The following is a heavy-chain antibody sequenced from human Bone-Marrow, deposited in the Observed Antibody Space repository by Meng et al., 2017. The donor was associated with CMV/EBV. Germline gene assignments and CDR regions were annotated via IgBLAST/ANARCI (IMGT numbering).Heavy chain of an antibody. CDR1: GFTFSSYS. Sequence: GESLKISCAASGFTFSSYSMNWVRQAPGKGLEWVSYISSSSSTIYYADSVKGRFTISRDNAKNSLYLQMNSLRAEDTAVYYCARDVPYYDFWSGYTFDYWGQGTLVTVSS. V-gene: IGHV3-48*04. CDR2: ISSSSSTI. CDR3: ARDVPYYDFWSGYTFDY. J-gene: IGHJ4*02. D-gene: IGHD3-3*01.